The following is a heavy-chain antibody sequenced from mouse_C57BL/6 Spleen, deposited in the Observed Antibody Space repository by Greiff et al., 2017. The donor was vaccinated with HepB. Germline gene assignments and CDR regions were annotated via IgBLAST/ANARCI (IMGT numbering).Heavy chain of an antibody. V-gene: IGHV1-5*01. CDR2: IYPGNGDT. J-gene: IGHJ2*01. CDR3: TSSIYDGYYVKYYFGY. D-gene: IGHD2-3*01. Sequence: VQLKESGTVLARPGASVKMSCKTSGYTFTSYWMHWVKQRPGPGLEGIGAIYPGNGDTSYNQKFKGKAKLTAVTSASTAYMELSSLTNEGSAVYYCTSSIYDGYYVKYYFGYWGQGTTLTVSS. CDR1: GYTFTSYW.